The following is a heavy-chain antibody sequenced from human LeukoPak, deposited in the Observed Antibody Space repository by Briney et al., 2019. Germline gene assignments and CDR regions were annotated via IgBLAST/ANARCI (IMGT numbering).Heavy chain of an antibody. J-gene: IGHJ4*02. CDR2: IYYSGST. CDR1: GGSISSGGYY. V-gene: IGHV4-31*03. CDR3: ARWGLRYFDWSFDY. D-gene: IGHD3-9*01. Sequence: SETLSLTCTVSGGSISSGGYYWSWIRQHPGKGLKWIGYIYYSGSTYYNPSLKSRVTISVDTSKNQFSLKLSSVTAADTAVYYCARWGLRYFDWSFDYWGQGTLVTVSS.